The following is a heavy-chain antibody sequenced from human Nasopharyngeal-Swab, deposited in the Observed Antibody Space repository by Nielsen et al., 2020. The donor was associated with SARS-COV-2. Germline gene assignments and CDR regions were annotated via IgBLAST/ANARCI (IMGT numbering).Heavy chain of an antibody. D-gene: IGHD3-22*01. CDR3: ARDSDYYDGVALLWYFDY. J-gene: IGHJ4*02. CDR2: IYSGGSGT. V-gene: IGHV3-23*03. Sequence: WIRQPPGKGLEWVSVIYSGGSGTYYADSVKGRFTISRDNSKNTLYLQMNSLRAEDTAVYYCARDSDYYDGVALLWYFDYWGQGTLVTVSS.